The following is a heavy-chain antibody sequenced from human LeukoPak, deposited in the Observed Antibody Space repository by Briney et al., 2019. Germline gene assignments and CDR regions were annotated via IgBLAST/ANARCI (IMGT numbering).Heavy chain of an antibody. CDR3: ARVRSGYSYGPFDY. D-gene: IGHD5-18*01. J-gene: IGHJ4*02. CDR1: GGSISSYY. V-gene: IGHV4-59*01. CDR2: IYYRGST. Sequence: PSETLSLTCTVSGGSISSYYWSWIRQPPGKGVEGIGYIYYRGSTNYNPSLKSRVTISIDTSKNQFSLKLSSVTAADTAVYYCARVRSGYSYGPFDYWGQGTLVTVSS.